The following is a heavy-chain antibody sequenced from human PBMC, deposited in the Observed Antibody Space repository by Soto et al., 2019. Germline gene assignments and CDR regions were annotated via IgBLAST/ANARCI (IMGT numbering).Heavy chain of an antibody. V-gene: IGHV4-34*01. CDR2: INHSGCT. J-gene: IGHJ6*03. D-gene: IGHD2-15*01. CDR3: SRGVYCSGGSCYSASGFYYYYRDV. CDR1: GGSFSGYY. Sequence: QVQLQQWGAGLLKPSETLSLTCAVYGGSFSGYYWSWIRQPPGKGLEWIGEINHSGCTNYNPSLITRVTISVDTSKDQFSLNPSSRSAAQTVVYYWSRGVYCSGGSCYSASGFYYYYRDVWGKGTTVTFSS.